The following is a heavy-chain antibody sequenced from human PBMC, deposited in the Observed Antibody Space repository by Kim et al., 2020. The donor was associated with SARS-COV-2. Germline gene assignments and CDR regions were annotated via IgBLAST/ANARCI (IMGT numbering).Heavy chain of an antibody. D-gene: IGHD3-3*01. Sequence: YYHPSLKRRVTISVDTSKNQFSLKLSSVTAADTAVYYCARLRFLEWRAEYWGQGTLVTVSS. J-gene: IGHJ4*02. V-gene: IGHV4-39*01. CDR3: ARLRFLEWRAEY.